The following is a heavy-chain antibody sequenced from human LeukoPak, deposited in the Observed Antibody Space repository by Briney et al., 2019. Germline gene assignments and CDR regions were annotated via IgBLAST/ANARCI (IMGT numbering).Heavy chain of an antibody. Sequence: ASVKVSCKASGYTFTGYYMHWVRQAPGRGLEWMGWINPNSGGTNYAQKFQGRVTMTRDTSISTAYMELSRLRSDDTAVYYCARVFAVAGTRRVYFQHWGQGTLVTVSS. CDR2: INPNSGGT. V-gene: IGHV1-2*02. CDR3: ARVFAVAGTRRVYFQH. D-gene: IGHD6-19*01. CDR1: GYTFTGYY. J-gene: IGHJ1*01.